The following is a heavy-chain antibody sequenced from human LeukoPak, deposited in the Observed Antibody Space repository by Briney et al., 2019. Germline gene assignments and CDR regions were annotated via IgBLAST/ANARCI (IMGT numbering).Heavy chain of an antibody. CDR2: IYTSGST. J-gene: IGHJ6*03. CDR3: ARDPSGSQNYYYYMDV. V-gene: IGHV4-61*02. CDR1: GGSISSGSYY. Sequence: SQTLSLTCTVSGGSISSGSYYWSWIRQPAGKGLEWIGRIYTSGSTNYNPSLKSRVTISVDTSKNQFSLKLSSVTAADTAVYYCARDPSGSQNYYYYMDVWGKGTTVTISS.